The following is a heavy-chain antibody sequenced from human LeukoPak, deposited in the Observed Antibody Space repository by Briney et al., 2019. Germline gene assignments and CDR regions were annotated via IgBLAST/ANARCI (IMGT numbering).Heavy chain of an antibody. CDR3: ARGNGSPNWFDP. Sequence: ASVKVSCKASGYTFTSYYMHWVRQAPGQGLEWMGIIDPSGGSTSYAQKFQGRVTMTRDMSTSTVYMELSSLRSEDTAVYYCARGNGSPNWFDPWGQGTLVTVSS. J-gene: IGHJ5*02. D-gene: IGHD2-8*01. CDR2: IDPSGGST. CDR1: GYTFTSYY. V-gene: IGHV1-46*01.